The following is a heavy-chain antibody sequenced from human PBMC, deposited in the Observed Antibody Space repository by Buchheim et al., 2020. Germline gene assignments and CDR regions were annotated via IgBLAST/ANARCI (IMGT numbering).Heavy chain of an antibody. CDR1: GGTFSSYA. CDR3: AREWELLYQPGDQPHYYFDY. Sequence: QVQLVQSGAEVKKPGSSVKVSCKASGGTFSSYAISWVRQAPGQGLEWMGGIIPIFGTANYAQKFQGRVTINADESTSTAYMELSSLRSEDTAVYYCAREWELLYQPGDQPHYYFDYWGQGTL. CDR2: IIPIFGTA. D-gene: IGHD1-26*01. V-gene: IGHV1-69*01. J-gene: IGHJ4*02.